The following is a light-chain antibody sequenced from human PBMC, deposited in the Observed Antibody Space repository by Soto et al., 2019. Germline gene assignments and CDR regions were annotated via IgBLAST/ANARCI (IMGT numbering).Light chain of an antibody. Sequence: EIVLTQSPGTLSLSPGERATLSCTTSQRISSSYLAWYQQKPGQAPRFLIYGASGGATDIPDRFSGSGSGTDFTLTISRLEPEDFAVYYCQHYGSSPPYTFGQGTKLEIK. CDR1: QRISSSY. V-gene: IGKV3-20*01. J-gene: IGKJ2*01. CDR2: GAS. CDR3: QHYGSSPPYT.